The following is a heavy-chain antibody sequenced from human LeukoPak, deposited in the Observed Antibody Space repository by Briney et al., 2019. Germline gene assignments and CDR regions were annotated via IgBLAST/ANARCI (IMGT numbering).Heavy chain of an antibody. CDR2: IYYSGSI. J-gene: IGHJ4*02. CDR1: GSSISSSNW. Sequence: SETLSLTCAVSGSSISSSNWWGWIRQPPGKGLEWIGYIYYSGSIYYDPSLKSRVTMSVDTPKNQFSLNLSSVTAVDTAVYYCARSESEWDPFDYWGQGTPVTVSS. V-gene: IGHV4-28*05. D-gene: IGHD1-26*01. CDR3: ARSESEWDPFDY.